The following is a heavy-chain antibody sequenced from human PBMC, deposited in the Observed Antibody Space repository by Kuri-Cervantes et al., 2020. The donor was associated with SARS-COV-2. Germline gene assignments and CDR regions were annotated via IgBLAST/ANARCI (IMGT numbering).Heavy chain of an antibody. CDR2: INPNSGGT. D-gene: IGHD2-2*01. CDR1: GYTFTGYY. V-gene: IGHV1-2*02. Sequence: ASVKVSCKASGYTFTGYYMHWVRQAPGQGLEWMGWINPNSGGTNYTQKFQGRVTMTRDTSISTAYMELSSLRSEDTAVYYCARPYCTTITCYDGTFDSWGQGTLVTVSS. J-gene: IGHJ4*02. CDR3: ARPYCTTITCYDGTFDS.